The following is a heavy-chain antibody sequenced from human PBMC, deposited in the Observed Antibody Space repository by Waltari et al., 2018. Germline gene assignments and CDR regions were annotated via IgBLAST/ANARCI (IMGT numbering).Heavy chain of an antibody. CDR2: IKQRRST. Sequence: QVQLQQGGAGLLKPSETLSLTCAVYGGSLSVYYWSWIRPPPGKGLGWIGEIKQRRSTNYTPSLKRRVTIAVDTAQNQFSLKLSSVTAADTAVYYCARTKRGYSSSWYFDYWGQGTLVTVSS. J-gene: IGHJ4*02. D-gene: IGHD6-13*01. CDR3: ARTKRGYSSSWYFDY. V-gene: IGHV4-34*01. CDR1: GGSLSVYY.